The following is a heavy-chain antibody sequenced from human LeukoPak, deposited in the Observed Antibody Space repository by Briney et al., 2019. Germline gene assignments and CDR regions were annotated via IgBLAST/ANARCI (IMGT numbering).Heavy chain of an antibody. CDR3: ARVSREWLVRRYYYYYYMDV. Sequence: PGGSLRLSCAASGFTFSSYEMNWVRQAPGKGLEWVSYISSSGSTIYYADSVKGRFTISRDNAKNSLYLQMNSLRAEDTAVYYCARVSREWLVRRYYYYYYMDVWGKGTTVTVSS. J-gene: IGHJ6*03. CDR1: GFTFSSYE. D-gene: IGHD6-19*01. CDR2: ISSSGSTI. V-gene: IGHV3-48*03.